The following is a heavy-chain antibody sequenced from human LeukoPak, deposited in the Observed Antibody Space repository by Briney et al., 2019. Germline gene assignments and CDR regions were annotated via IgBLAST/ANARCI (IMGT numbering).Heavy chain of an antibody. V-gene: IGHV3-30-3*01. D-gene: IGHD3-22*01. Sequence: PGRSLRLSCAVSRFTFSSYAMHWVRQAPGKGLEWVALISFDGSNKYYADSVKGRFTISRDNSKNTLYLQMNSLRAEDTAVYYCARVGTYYYDSSAPRDYFDYWGQGTLVTVSS. CDR3: ARVGTYYYDSSAPRDYFDY. CDR2: ISFDGSNK. J-gene: IGHJ4*02. CDR1: RFTFSSYA.